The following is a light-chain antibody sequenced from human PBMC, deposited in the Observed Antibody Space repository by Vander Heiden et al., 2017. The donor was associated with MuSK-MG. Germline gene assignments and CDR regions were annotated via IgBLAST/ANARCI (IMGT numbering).Light chain of an antibody. V-gene: IGKV3-11*01. J-gene: IGKJ4*01. Sequence: IVLTQSPATLSLSPGDRATLSCRASQSVSGYLAWYQQKPGQAPRLLIYDASNRDTGIPARFSGSGYGTVFTLTISSLEPEDFAVYYCQQRSNWPLLTFGGGTKVEIK. CDR2: DAS. CDR3: QQRSNWPLLT. CDR1: QSVSGY.